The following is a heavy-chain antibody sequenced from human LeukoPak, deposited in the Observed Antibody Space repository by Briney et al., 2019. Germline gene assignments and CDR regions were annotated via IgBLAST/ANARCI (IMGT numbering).Heavy chain of an antibody. D-gene: IGHD5-12*01. Sequence: GGSLRLSCAASGFMFSSYAMSWVRQAPGKGLEWVANINPDGSVINYVDSVKGRFTISRDNAKKSLFLQMNSLRVEDTAVYFCARDQAYSCFDIWGQGTMVTVSS. CDR1: GFMFSSYA. J-gene: IGHJ3*02. CDR2: INPDGSVI. CDR3: ARDQAYSCFDI. V-gene: IGHV3-7*03.